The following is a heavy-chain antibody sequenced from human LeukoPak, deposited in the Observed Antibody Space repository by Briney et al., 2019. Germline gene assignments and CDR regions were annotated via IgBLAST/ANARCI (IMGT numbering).Heavy chain of an antibody. CDR2: IYYSGST. D-gene: IGHD3-3*01. J-gene: IGHJ6*03. V-gene: IGHV4-59*01. Sequence: PSETLSLTCTVSGGSISSYYWSWIRQPPGKGLEWIGYIYYSGSTNYNPSLKSRVTISVDTSKNQFSLKLSSVTAADTAVYYCARAQLRFLEWSSMDVWGKGTTVTVSS. CDR1: GGSISSYY. CDR3: ARAQLRFLEWSSMDV.